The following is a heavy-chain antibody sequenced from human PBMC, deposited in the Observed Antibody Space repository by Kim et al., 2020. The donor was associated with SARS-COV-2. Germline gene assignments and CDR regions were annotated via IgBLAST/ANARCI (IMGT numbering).Heavy chain of an antibody. CDR2: ISYDGSNK. V-gene: IGHV3-30*18. J-gene: IGHJ4*02. D-gene: IGHD6-6*01. CDR3: AKEPLWSSSSADY. Sequence: GGSLRLSCAASGFTFSSYGMHWVRQAPGKGLEWVAVISYDGSNKYYADSVKGRFTISRDNSKNTLYLQMNSLRAEDTAVYYCAKEPLWSSSSADYWGQGTLVTVSS. CDR1: GFTFSSYG.